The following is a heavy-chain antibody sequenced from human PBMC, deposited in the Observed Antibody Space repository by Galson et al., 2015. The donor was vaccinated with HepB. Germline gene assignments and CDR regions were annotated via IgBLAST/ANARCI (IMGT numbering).Heavy chain of an antibody. CDR3: ARGRGRGWYDS. Sequence: CAISGDSVSSNTVAWNWIRQSPSRGLEWLGRTYYRSKWYFDYAVSVKSRITINPDTAKNQFSLQLNSVTPEDTAVYYCARGRGRGWYDSWGQGTLVTVSS. CDR2: TYYRSKWYF. J-gene: IGHJ5*01. D-gene: IGHD5-24*01. V-gene: IGHV6-1*01. CDR1: GDSVSSNTVA.